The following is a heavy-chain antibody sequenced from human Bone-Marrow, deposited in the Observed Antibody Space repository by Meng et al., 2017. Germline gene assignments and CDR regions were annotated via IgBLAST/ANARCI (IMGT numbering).Heavy chain of an antibody. J-gene: IGHJ5*01. CDR3: AKDSSGGSFFDC. CDR2: ISGSGGAT. CDR1: GFTFSSYA. D-gene: IGHD1-26*01. Sequence: GESLKISWAASGFTFSSYAMNWVRQAPGKGMEWGSIISGSGGATYYADSVKGRFTISRDNSENTLYLQMNRLRAEDTAVYYCAKDSSGGSFFDCWGQGTLVTVSS. V-gene: IGHV3-23*01.